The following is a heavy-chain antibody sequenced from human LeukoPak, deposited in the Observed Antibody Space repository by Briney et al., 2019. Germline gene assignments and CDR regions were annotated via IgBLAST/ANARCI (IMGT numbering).Heavy chain of an antibody. CDR3: ATQYCSGGSCYSAY. CDR1: GFTFSSYA. CDR2: ISYDGSNK. D-gene: IGHD2-15*01. J-gene: IGHJ4*02. Sequence: GRSLRLSCAASGFTFSSYAMHWIRQAPGKGLEGVAVISYDGSNKYYADSVKGRFTISRDNSKNTLYLQMNSLRAEDTAVYYCATQYCSGGSCYSAYWGQGTLVTVSS. V-gene: IGHV3-30*04.